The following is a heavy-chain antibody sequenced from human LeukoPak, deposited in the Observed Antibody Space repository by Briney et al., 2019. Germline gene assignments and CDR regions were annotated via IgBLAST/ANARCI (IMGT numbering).Heavy chain of an antibody. CDR2: IYHSAST. J-gene: IGHJ5*02. V-gene: IGHV4-4*02. D-gene: IGHD5-12*01. Sequence: SETLSLTCAVSGVSISSSNWWSWVRQPPGKGLEWIGEIYHSASTNYTPSLKSRVTISVDKSKNQFSLKLSSVTAADTAVYYYATSYSGYDSWGQGTPVTVSS. CDR1: GVSISSSNW. CDR3: ATSYSGYDS.